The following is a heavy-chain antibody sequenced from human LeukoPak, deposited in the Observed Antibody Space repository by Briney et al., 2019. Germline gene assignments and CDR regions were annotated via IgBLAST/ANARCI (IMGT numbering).Heavy chain of an antibody. CDR2: INAGNGNT. V-gene: IGHV1-3*01. D-gene: IGHD3-10*01. CDR1: GYTFTSYA. CDR3: ARDPNYYGSGSPTSGDY. J-gene: IGHJ4*02. Sequence: ASVKVSCKASGYTFTSYAMHWVRQAPGQRLEWMGWINAGNGNTKYSQKFQGRVTITRDTSASTAYMELSSLRSEDTAVYYCARDPNYYGSGSPTSGDYWGQGTLVTVSS.